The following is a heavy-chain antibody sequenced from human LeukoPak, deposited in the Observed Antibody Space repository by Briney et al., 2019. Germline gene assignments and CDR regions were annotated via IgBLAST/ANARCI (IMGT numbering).Heavy chain of an antibody. Sequence: SETLSLTXAVYGGSFSGYYWSWIRQPPGKGLEWIGEINHSGSTNYNPSLKSRVTISVDTSKNQFSLKLSSVTAADTAVYYCARYVWGSYPTFEDYWGQGTLVTVSS. CDR2: INHSGST. CDR3: ARYVWGSYPTFEDY. D-gene: IGHD3-16*02. CDR1: GGSFSGYY. J-gene: IGHJ4*02. V-gene: IGHV4-34*01.